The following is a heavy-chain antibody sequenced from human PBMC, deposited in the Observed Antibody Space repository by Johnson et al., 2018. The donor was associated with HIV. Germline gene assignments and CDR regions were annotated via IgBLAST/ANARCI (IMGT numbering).Heavy chain of an antibody. D-gene: IGHD3-22*01. V-gene: IGHV3-30*19. CDR2: ISYDGSNR. J-gene: IGHJ3*02. CDR1: GFTFSSYG. CDR3: ARAGEEVYYDSSGFDAFDI. Sequence: QVQLVESGGGVVQPGRSLRLSCAASGFTFSSYGMHWVRQAPGKGLEWVAVISYDGSNRFYADSVKGRFTISRDNSKNTLYLQMNSLRADDTAVYYCARAGEEVYYDSSGFDAFDIWGQGTMVTVSS.